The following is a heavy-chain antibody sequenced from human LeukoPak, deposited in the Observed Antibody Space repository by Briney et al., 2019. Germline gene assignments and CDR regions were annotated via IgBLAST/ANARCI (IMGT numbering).Heavy chain of an antibody. J-gene: IGHJ4*02. CDR1: GGSISSGSYY. V-gene: IGHV4-61*02. CDR3: ARRIAAASPPDY. CDR2: IYTSGST. Sequence: SETLSLTCTVSGGSISSGSYYWSWIRQPAGKGLEWIGRIYTSGSTNYNPSLKSRVTISVDTSKNQFSLKLSSVTAADTAVYYCARRIAAASPPDYWGQGTLVTVSS. D-gene: IGHD6-13*01.